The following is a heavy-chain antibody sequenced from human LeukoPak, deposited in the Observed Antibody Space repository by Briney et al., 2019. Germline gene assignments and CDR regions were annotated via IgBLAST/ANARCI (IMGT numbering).Heavy chain of an antibody. J-gene: IGHJ4*01. CDR2: LSSSDDGK. V-gene: IGHV3-23*01. CDR3: AKAPVTSCRGAFCYPFDY. D-gene: IGHD2-21*01. CDR1: GLSLNNYA. Sequence: GGSLRLSCTASGLSLNNYAMSSVRQVPGKGLEWVSSLSSSDDGKWCAECVGGRFNSSRDTSKSTVYLQMNSLIVEDAGVYYCAKAPVTSCRGAFCYPFDYWGHGTLVTVSS.